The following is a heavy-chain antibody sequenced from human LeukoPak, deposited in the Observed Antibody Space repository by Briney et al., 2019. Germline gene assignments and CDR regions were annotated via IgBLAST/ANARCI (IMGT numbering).Heavy chain of an antibody. J-gene: IGHJ5*02. CDR1: GYTFTSYG. CDR3: ARVAVGYDFWSGYWWIDP. Sequence: GASVKVSCKASGYTFTSYGISWVRQAPGQGLEWMGWISAYNGNTNYAQKLQGRVTMTTDTSTSTPYMELRSLRSDDTAVYYCARVAVGYDFWSGYWWIDPWGQGTLVTVSS. D-gene: IGHD3-3*01. CDR2: ISAYNGNT. V-gene: IGHV1-18*01.